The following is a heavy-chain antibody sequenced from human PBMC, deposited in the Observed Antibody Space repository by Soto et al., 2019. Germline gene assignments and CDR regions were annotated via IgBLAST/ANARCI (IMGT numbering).Heavy chain of an antibody. D-gene: IGHD1-7*01. Sequence: QPPGKGLEWIGSIFYSGSTNYNPSLKSRVTISVDTSKNQFSLKLTSVTAADTFLYHAEDGIRTLCTVSAFLLNRSSDL. V-gene: IGHV4-39*07. J-gene: IGHJ2*01. CDR2: IFYSGST. CDR3: EDGIRTLCTVSAFLLNRSSDL.